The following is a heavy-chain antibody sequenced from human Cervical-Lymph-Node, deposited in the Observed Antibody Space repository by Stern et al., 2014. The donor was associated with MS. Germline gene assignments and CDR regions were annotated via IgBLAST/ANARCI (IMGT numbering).Heavy chain of an antibody. CDR3: AREGDILTGYSADY. Sequence: QVQLMQSGAEVKKPGSSVKVSCKASGGTFSSYAISWVRQAPGQGLERMGGIIPIFGTANYAQKFQDRVTMTADEATSTAYMELSSLRSDDTAVYYCAREGDILTGYSADYWGQGTLVTVSS. D-gene: IGHD3-9*01. CDR2: IIPIFGTA. CDR1: GGTFSSYA. V-gene: IGHV1-69*01. J-gene: IGHJ4*02.